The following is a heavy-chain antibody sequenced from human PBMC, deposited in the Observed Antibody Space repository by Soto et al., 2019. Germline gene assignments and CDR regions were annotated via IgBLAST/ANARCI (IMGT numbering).Heavy chain of an antibody. V-gene: IGHV1-2*04. Sequence: ASVKVSCKASGYTFTGYYMHWVRQAPGQGLEWMGWINPNSGGTNYAQKFQGWVTMTRDTSISTAYMELSRLRSDDTAVYYCARDHRYGGNDYYYYGMDVWGQGTTVTSP. CDR1: GYTFTGYY. J-gene: IGHJ6*02. D-gene: IGHD4-17*01. CDR2: INPNSGGT. CDR3: ARDHRYGGNDYYYYGMDV.